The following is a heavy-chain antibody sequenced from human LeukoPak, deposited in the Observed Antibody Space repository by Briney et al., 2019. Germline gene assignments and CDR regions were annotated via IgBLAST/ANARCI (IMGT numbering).Heavy chain of an antibody. D-gene: IGHD5-12*01. CDR3: AKHMDSYSGYGSFDY. J-gene: IGHJ4*02. CDR1: GFTFDDYA. Sequence: GRSLRLSCAAAGFTFDDYAMRWVRQAPGKGLEWVSGISWNRGSIGYADSVKGRFTISSDNAKNPLYLQMNSLRAEATALYYCAKHMDSYSGYGSFDYWGQGTLVTVSS. V-gene: IGHV3-9*01. CDR2: ISWNRGSI.